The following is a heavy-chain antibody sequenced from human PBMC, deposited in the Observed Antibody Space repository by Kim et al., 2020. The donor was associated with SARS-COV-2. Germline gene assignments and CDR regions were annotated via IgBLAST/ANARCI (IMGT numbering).Heavy chain of an antibody. D-gene: IGHD3-22*01. Sequence: ASVKVSCKASGYTFTSYGISWVRQAPGQGLEWMGWISAYNGNTNYAQKLQGRVTMTTDTSTSTAYMELRSLRSDDTAVYYCAREQYYYDSSGYYRTDVYYYYYGMDVWGQGTTVTVSS. CDR1: GYTFTSYG. V-gene: IGHV1-18*01. J-gene: IGHJ6*02. CDR2: ISAYNGNT. CDR3: AREQYYYDSSGYYRTDVYYYYYGMDV.